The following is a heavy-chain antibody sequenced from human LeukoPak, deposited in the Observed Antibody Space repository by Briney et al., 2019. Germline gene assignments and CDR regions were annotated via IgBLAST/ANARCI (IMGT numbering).Heavy chain of an antibody. D-gene: IGHD4-11*01. CDR2: IYHSGSA. V-gene: IGHV4-38-2*02. J-gene: IGHJ4*02. Sequence: SETLSLTCSVSGYSISSGYYCGWIRQPPGKGLEWIASIYHSGSAYYNPSLKSRVTISVDAPKNQCTLKLSSVTAADTAVYYCARVAVTTVTKLDYWGQGTLVIVSS. CDR3: ARVAVTTVTKLDY. CDR1: GYSISSGYY.